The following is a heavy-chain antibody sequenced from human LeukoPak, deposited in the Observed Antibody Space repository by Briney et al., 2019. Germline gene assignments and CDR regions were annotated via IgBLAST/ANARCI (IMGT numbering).Heavy chain of an antibody. CDR3: ARDGMVYAKPII. CDR2: ISSSSSTI. D-gene: IGHD2-8*01. V-gene: IGHV3-48*01. CDR1: GFTFSSYS. Sequence: GGSLRLSCAASGFTFSSYSMNWVRQAPGRGLEWVSYISSSSSTIYYADSVKGRFTIPRDNAKNSLYLQMNSLRAEDTAVYYCARDGMVYAKPIIWGQGTMVTVSS. J-gene: IGHJ3*02.